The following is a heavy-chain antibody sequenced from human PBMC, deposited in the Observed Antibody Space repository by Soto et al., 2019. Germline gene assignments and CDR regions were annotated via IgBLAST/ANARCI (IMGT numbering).Heavy chain of an antibody. CDR3: ARAPVVGSGGGVYYFDY. V-gene: IGHV3-33*01. D-gene: IGHD2-2*01. CDR2: IWYDGSNK. CDR1: GFTFSSYG. Sequence: QVQLVESGGGVVQPGRSLRLSCAASGFTFSSYGMHWVRQAPGKGLEWVAVIWYDGSNKYYADSVKGRFTISRDNSKNTMYLQMNSLRAEDRAVYYCARAPVVGSGGGVYYFDYWGQGTLVTVSS. J-gene: IGHJ4*02.